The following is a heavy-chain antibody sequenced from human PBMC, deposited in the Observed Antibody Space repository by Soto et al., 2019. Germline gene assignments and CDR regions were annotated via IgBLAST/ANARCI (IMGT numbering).Heavy chain of an antibody. CDR2: IYPGDPDT. CDR3: ARDTYYDFWSGYRPYYYGMDV. D-gene: IGHD3-3*01. CDR1: GYSFTSYW. J-gene: IGHJ6*02. Sequence: GEALKSSCEGSGYSFTSYWIGWVRQMPGKGLEWMGIIYPGDPDTRYSPSFQGQVTISADKSISTAYLQWSSLKASDTAMYYCARDTYYDFWSGYRPYYYGMDVWGQGTTVTVSS. V-gene: IGHV5-51*01.